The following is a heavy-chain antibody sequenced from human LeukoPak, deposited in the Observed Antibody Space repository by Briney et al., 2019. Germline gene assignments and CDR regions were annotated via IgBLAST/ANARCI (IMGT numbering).Heavy chain of an antibody. CDR3: GRDRYFQY. J-gene: IGHJ1*01. CDR1: GFSFCSFW. CDR2: IKEDGSEE. D-gene: IGHD3-9*01. Sequence: GGSLRLSCVASGFSFCSFWMSWVRQAPGKGLEWVANIKEDGSEEHYLESVKGRFTISRDNAKNIVFLQMNSLREEDSAVYYCGRDRYFQYWGQGTGVIVSS. V-gene: IGHV3-7*01.